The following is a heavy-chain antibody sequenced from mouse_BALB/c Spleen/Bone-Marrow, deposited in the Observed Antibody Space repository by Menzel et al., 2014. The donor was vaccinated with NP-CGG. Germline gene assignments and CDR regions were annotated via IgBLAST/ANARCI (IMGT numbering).Heavy chain of an antibody. CDR2: INPDSSTI. D-gene: IGHD2-1*01. Sequence: VQLQQSGGGLVQPGGSLKLSCAASGFDFSRYWMSWVRQAPGKGLEWIGEINPDSSTINYTPSLKDKFIISRDNAKNTLYLRMSKVRSEDTALYYCARQGYYGKGDYWGQGTTLTVSS. V-gene: IGHV4-1*02. J-gene: IGHJ2*01. CDR1: GFDFSRYW. CDR3: ARQGYYGKGDY.